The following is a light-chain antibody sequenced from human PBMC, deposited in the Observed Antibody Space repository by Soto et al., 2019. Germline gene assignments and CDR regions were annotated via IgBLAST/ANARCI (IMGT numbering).Light chain of an antibody. J-gene: IGLJ1*01. V-gene: IGLV2-14*01. CDR2: DVS. CDR1: SSDVGGYNY. Sequence: QSVLTQPASVSGSPGQSITISCTGTSSDVGGYNYVSWYQQHPGKAPKLMIYDVSDRPSGVSNRFSGSKSGNTASLTISGLQAEDEADYYCSSYTSRSTRVFGTGTKLTVL. CDR3: SSYTSRSTRV.